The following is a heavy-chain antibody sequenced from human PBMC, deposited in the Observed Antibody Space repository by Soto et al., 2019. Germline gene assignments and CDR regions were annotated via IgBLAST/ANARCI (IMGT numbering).Heavy chain of an antibody. CDR2: VSHSGST. CDR3: ARNRYGGYDFDF. Sequence: QVQLQESGPGLVKPSGTLSLTCAVSSGSITSSNWWSWVRQPPGKGLEWIGEVSHSGSTNYITSLKSRVTISVDKSRNQFSLRLNSVTAADTAVYYCARNRYGGYDFDFWGQGTLVTVSS. D-gene: IGHD5-12*01. CDR1: SGSITSSNW. V-gene: IGHV4-4*02. J-gene: IGHJ4*02.